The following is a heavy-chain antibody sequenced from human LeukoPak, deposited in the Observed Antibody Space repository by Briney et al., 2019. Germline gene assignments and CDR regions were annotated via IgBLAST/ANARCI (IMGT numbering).Heavy chain of an antibody. J-gene: IGHJ6*02. CDR3: AKVVVVAATYGYYGMDV. V-gene: IGHV3-30*18. D-gene: IGHD2-15*01. Sequence: GGSLRLPCAASGFTFSCYGMHWVRQAPGKGLEWVAVISYDGSNKYYADSVKGRFTISRDNSKNTLYLQMNSLRAEDTAVYYCAKVVVVAATYGYYGMDVWGQGTTVTVSS. CDR2: ISYDGSNK. CDR1: GFTFSCYG.